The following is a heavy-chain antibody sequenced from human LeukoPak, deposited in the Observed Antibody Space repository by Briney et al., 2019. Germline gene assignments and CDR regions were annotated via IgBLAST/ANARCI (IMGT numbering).Heavy chain of an antibody. CDR2: IKQDGSEK. J-gene: IGHJ4*02. Sequence: GGSLRLSCAASGFTFSSYWMSWVRQAPGKGLEWVANIKQDGSEKYYVDSVKGRFTISRDNAKNSLYLQMNSLRAEDTAMYYCARDRVKYSKAVASYFDYWGQGTLVTVSS. CDR3: ARDRVKYSKAVASYFDY. CDR1: GFTFSSYW. D-gene: IGHD6-19*01. V-gene: IGHV3-7*01.